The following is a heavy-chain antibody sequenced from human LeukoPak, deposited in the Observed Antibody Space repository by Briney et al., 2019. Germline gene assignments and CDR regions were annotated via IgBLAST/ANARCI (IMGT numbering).Heavy chain of an antibody. J-gene: IGHJ6*02. V-gene: IGHV1-2*02. D-gene: IGHD5-12*01. CDR2: INPNTGAT. CDR3: ATARYSGYPNYYYYGLDV. Sequence: ASVKVSCKASGYSLTDYYIHWVRQAPGQGLEWMAWINPNTGATNFAQKFQGRVILTSDTSIRTDDMELIRLTSDDTAVYYCATARYSGYPNYYYYGLDVWGQGTTVTVSS. CDR1: GYSLTDYY.